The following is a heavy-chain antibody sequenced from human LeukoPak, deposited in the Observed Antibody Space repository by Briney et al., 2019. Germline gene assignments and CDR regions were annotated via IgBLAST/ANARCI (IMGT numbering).Heavy chain of an antibody. D-gene: IGHD6-13*01. CDR3: ARLTVMFFSRQLVAFDI. CDR1: GGSISSSSYY. V-gene: IGHV4-39*01. Sequence: PSETLSLTCTVSGGSISSSSYYWGWIRQPPGKGLEWIGRIYYSGSTYYNPSLKSRVTISVDTSKNQFSLKLSSVTAADTAVYYCARLTVMFFSRQLVAFDIWGQGTMVTVSS. J-gene: IGHJ3*02. CDR2: IYYSGST.